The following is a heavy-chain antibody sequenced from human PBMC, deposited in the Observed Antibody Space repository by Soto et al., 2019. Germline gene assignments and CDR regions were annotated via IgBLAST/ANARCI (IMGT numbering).Heavy chain of an antibody. V-gene: IGHV3-23*01. CDR2: ISGSGGST. J-gene: IGHJ4*02. CDR3: AKFTRRDGYNPTY. Sequence: HPGGSLRLSCAASGFTFSSYAMSWVRQAPGKGLEWVSAISGSGGSTYYADSVKDRFTISRDNSKNTLYLQMNSLRAEDTAVYYCAKFTRRDGYNPTYWGQGTLVTVSS. D-gene: IGHD5-12*01. CDR1: GFTFSSYA.